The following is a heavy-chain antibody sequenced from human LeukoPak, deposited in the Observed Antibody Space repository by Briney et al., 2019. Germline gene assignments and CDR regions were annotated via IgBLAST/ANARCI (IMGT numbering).Heavy chain of an antibody. CDR1: GFTFSSYA. CDR2: ISGSGGST. Sequence: GGSLRLSCAASGFTFSSYAMSWVRQAPGKGLEWVSAISGSGGSTYYADSVKGRFTISRDNSKNTLYLQMNSLRSDDTAVYYCARDLGSSGWYYIPPGYYYMDVWGKGTTVTISS. D-gene: IGHD6-19*01. J-gene: IGHJ6*03. V-gene: IGHV3-23*01. CDR3: ARDLGSSGWYYIPPGYYYMDV.